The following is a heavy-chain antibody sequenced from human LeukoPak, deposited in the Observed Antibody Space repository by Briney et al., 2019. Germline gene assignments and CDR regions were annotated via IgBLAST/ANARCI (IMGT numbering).Heavy chain of an antibody. J-gene: IGHJ4*02. V-gene: IGHV3-23*01. Sequence: GGSLRLSCAASGFTFSNYAMSWVRQAPGKGLEWVSSLNGRGDSPYYADSVKGRFTISRDNSRNTLYLQMHSLRVEDTAVYYCAKGPHRDYWGQGTLLTVSS. CDR2: LNGRGDSP. CDR3: AKGPHRDY. CDR1: GFTFSNYA.